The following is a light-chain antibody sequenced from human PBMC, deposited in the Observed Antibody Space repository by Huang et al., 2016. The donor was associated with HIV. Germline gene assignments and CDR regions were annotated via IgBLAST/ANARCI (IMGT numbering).Light chain of an antibody. CDR2: AAS. V-gene: IGKV1-9*01. CDR3: QQVDSYPRT. Sequence: IQLTQSPSSLSASVGDRVTITCRASRDIKTYLAWFHQRPGRAPKFLIFAASFLESGVPSRFSGSGSGTEFTLTINCLQPEDFGTYYCQQVDSYPRTFGQGTNVDVK. CDR1: RDIKTY. J-gene: IGKJ1*01.